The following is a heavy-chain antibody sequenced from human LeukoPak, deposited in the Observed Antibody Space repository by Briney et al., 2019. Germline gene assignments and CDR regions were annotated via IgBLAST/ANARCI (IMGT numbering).Heavy chain of an antibody. D-gene: IGHD6-13*01. CDR1: GFTFSGYW. CDR3: ASASSHRIAAGGDY. CDR2: IKSDGTGT. V-gene: IGHV3-74*01. J-gene: IGHJ4*02. Sequence: GGSLRLSCAGSGFTFSGYWMQWVRQAPGKGLVWVSRIKSDGTGTTYADSVKGRFTISRDNAKNTLYLQMNSLRAEDTAVYYCASASSHRIAAGGDYWGQGTLVTVSS.